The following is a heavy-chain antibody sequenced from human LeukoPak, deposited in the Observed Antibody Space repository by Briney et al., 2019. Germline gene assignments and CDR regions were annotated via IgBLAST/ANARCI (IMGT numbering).Heavy chain of an antibody. J-gene: IGHJ3*02. Sequence: MSSETLSLTCIVSGSSISNYYWNWIRQPAGEGLEWIGRMYTTGSTNHNDYNPSLKSRVTMSVDTSKNQFSLKLSSVTAADTAVYYCASQRSSSSGDDAFDIWGQGTMVTVSS. CDR3: ASQRSSSSGDDAFDI. V-gene: IGHV4-4*07. D-gene: IGHD6-6*01. CDR2: MYTTGST. CDR1: GSSISNYY.